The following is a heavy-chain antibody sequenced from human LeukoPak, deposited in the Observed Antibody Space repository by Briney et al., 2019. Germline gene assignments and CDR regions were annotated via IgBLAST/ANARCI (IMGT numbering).Heavy chain of an antibody. CDR2: IYSGGST. Sequence: GGSLRLSCAASGLTVSSNHMSWVRQAPGKGLEWVSVIYSGGSTYYADSVKRRFTISRDNSKNTLYLQMTSLRAEDTAVYYCASGYCSGGSCYSVYFQHWGQGTLVTVSS. V-gene: IGHV3-53*01. CDR1: GLTVSSNH. CDR3: ASGYCSGGSCYSVYFQH. D-gene: IGHD2-15*01. J-gene: IGHJ1*01.